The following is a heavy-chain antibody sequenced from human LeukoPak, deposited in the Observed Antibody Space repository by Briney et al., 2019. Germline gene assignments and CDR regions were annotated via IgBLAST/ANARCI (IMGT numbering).Heavy chain of an antibody. CDR2: ISSSGSTI. Sequence: PGGSLRLSCAASGFTFSDYYMSWIRQAPGKGLEWVSYISSSGSTIYYADSVKGRFTISRDNDKNSLYLQMNSLRAEDTAVYYCAKDFGGFYYDILTGYYPYYFDYWGQGTLVTVSS. D-gene: IGHD3-9*01. J-gene: IGHJ4*02. CDR1: GFTFSDYY. V-gene: IGHV3-11*01. CDR3: AKDFGGFYYDILTGYYPYYFDY.